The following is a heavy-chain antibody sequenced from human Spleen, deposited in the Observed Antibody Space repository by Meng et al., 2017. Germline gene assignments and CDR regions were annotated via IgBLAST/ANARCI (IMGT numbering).Heavy chain of an antibody. CDR3: ARSYNDILTGGYYYYGMDV. CDR2: ISFDGTEK. D-gene: IGHD3-9*01. CDR1: GFTFSSYA. Sequence: GEFLKISCAASGFTFSSYAIHWVRQAPGKGLEWVAVISFDGTEKYYADSVKGRFTISRDNSKNTLYLQMNSLRAEDTAVYYCARSYNDILTGGYYYYGMDVWGQGTTVTVSS. J-gene: IGHJ6*02. V-gene: IGHV3-30*04.